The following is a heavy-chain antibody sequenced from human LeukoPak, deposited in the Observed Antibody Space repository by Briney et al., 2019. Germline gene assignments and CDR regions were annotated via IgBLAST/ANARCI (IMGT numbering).Heavy chain of an antibody. CDR1: GGSFSSYY. CDR2: INHSGST. D-gene: IGHD6-19*01. V-gene: IGHV4-34*01. J-gene: IGHJ4*02. CDR3: ARRGGDYSSAWYSG. Sequence: PSETLSLTCAVYGGSFSSYYWSWIRQPPGKGLEWIGEINHSGSTNSNPSLKSRVTISVDTSKMQFSLKLSSVTAADTADYYCARRGGDYSSAWYSGWGQGTLVTVSS.